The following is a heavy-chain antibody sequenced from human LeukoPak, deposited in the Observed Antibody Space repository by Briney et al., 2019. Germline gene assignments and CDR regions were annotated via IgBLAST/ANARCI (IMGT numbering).Heavy chain of an antibody. V-gene: IGHV3-23*01. D-gene: IGHD3-16*02. Sequence: GGSLRLSCAASGFTFDDYAMNWVRQAPGKGLEWVSSINTNGGSKYYADSVKGRYVVSRDNFKDTLSLEMSNLRDEDTAVYYCVREDYAYVGGTYRYWFDPWGQGTSVIVSS. CDR2: INTNGGSK. J-gene: IGHJ5*02. CDR1: GFTFDDYA. CDR3: VREDYAYVGGTYRYWFDP.